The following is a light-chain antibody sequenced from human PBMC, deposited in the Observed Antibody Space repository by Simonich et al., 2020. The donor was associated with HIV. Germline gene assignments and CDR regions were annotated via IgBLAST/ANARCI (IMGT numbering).Light chain of an antibody. Sequence: QSALTQPASVSGSPGQSINISCTGTSSNVVSYDLFSLYQQNQGKAPKLVIYDVSKRPSGVSNRFSGSKSGNTASLTISGLQAEDEADYYCCSYAGITTFSYVFGTGTKVTVL. V-gene: IGLV2-23*02. J-gene: IGLJ1*01. CDR3: CSYAGITTFSYV. CDR2: DVS. CDR1: SSNVVSYDL.